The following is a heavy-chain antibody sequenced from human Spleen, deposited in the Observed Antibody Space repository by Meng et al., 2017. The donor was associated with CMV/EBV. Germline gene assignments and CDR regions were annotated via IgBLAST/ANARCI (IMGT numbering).Heavy chain of an antibody. CDR3: ARDGANFYDSSGYYSRSGFDY. CDR2: ISSSGSTI. V-gene: IGHV3-48*03. CDR1: GFTFSSYE. Sequence: GESLKISCAASGFTFSSYEMNWVRQAPGKGLEWVSYISSSGSTICYADSVKGRFTISRDNAKNSLYLQMNSLRAEDTAVYYCARDGANFYDSSGYYSRSGFDYWGQGTLVTVSS. J-gene: IGHJ4*02. D-gene: IGHD3-22*01.